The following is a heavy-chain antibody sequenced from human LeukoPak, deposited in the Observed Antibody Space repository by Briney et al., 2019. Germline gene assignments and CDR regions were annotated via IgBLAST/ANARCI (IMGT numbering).Heavy chain of an antibody. J-gene: IGHJ4*02. CDR2: IKQDGSEK. Sequence: GGSLRLSCAASGFTFSSYAMSWVRQAPGKGLEWVANIKQDGSEKYYVDSVKGRFTISRDNAKNSLYLQMNTLRAEDTAVYYCARGIVPAGNAIGYWGQGTLVTVSS. V-gene: IGHV3-7*01. CDR3: ARGIVPAGNAIGY. D-gene: IGHD2-2*01. CDR1: GFTFSSYA.